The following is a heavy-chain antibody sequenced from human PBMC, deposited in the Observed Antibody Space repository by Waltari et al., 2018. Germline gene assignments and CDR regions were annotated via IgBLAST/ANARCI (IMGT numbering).Heavy chain of an antibody. D-gene: IGHD1-26*01. CDR1: GGSISSGDYY. CDR2: IYYSGST. V-gene: IGHV4-30-4*08. CDR3: ARKRVGATTFDY. Sequence: QVQLQESGPGLVKPSQTLSLTCTVSGGSISSGDYYWSWIRQPPGKGLEWIGYIYYSGSTYYNPSLKSRVTRSVDTSKNQFAVKLSSVTAADTAVYYCARKRVGATTFDYWGQGTLVTVSS. J-gene: IGHJ4*02.